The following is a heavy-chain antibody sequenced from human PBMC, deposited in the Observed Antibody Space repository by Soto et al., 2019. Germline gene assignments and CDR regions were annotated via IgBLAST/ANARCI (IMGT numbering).Heavy chain of an antibody. Sequence: PDSLSPTCIVSGRYVSIGTDYWRLFRQPAGRGLEWIGYIYYSGSTNYNPSLKSRATISVDTSKNQFTLKLSSVTAADTAVYYCARVPWQWLGGYAFDIWGQGTMVS. CDR3: ARVPWQWLGGYAFDI. D-gene: IGHD6-19*01. J-gene: IGHJ3*02. V-gene: IGHV4-61*01. CDR1: GRYVSIGTDY. CDR2: IYYSGST.